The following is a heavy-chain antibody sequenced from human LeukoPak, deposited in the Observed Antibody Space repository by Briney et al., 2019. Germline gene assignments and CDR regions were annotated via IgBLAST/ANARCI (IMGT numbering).Heavy chain of an antibody. J-gene: IGHJ4*02. CDR2: INPSGGST. CDR1: GYTFSGYY. V-gene: IGHV1-46*01. CDR3: ARGSRYYDSSGYYFDY. Sequence: ASVKVSCKASGYTFSGYYIHWVRQAPGQGLEWMGIINPSGGSTSYAQKFQGRVTMTRDTSTSTVYMELSSLRSEDTAVYYCARGSRYYDSSGYYFDYWGQGTLVTVSS. D-gene: IGHD3-22*01.